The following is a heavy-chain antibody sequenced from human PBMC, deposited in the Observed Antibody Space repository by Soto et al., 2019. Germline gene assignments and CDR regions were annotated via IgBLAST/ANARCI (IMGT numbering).Heavy chain of an antibody. V-gene: IGHV3-33*01. CDR3: ARDWSTVIDY. CDR2: IWYDGSNK. D-gene: IGHD3-3*01. Sequence: QVQLVESGGGVVQPGRSLRLSCAASGFTFSRYGMPWVRQAPGKGLEWVAVIWYDGSNKYYADSVKGRFTISRDNSKNTLYLQMNSLRAEDTAVYYCARDWSTVIDYWGQGTLVTVSS. J-gene: IGHJ4*02. CDR1: GFTFSRYG.